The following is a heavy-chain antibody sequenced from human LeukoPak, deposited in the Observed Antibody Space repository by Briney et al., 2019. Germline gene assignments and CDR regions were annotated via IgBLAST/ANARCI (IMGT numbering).Heavy chain of an antibody. CDR1: GFTFSSYA. J-gene: IGHJ4*02. Sequence: GGALRLSCAASGFTFSSYAMHWVRQAPGKGLEWVAVISYDGSNKYYADSVKGRFTISRDNSKNTLYLQMNSLRAEDTAVYYCARDPTRGGYSGYVGYYFDYWGQGTLVTVSS. D-gene: IGHD5-12*01. CDR2: ISYDGSNK. V-gene: IGHV3-30-3*01. CDR3: ARDPTRGGYSGYVGYYFDY.